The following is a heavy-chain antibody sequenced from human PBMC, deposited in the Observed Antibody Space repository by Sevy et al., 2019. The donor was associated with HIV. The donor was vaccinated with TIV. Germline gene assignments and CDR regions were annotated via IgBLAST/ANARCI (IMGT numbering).Heavy chain of an antibody. V-gene: IGHV4-31*03. CDR1: GGSISSGAYY. D-gene: IGHD1-26*01. Sequence: SETLSLTCTVSGGSISSGAYYWSWIRQHPGKGLEWIGYIYYSGSTYYNPSLKSRITISVDTSKNQFSLKLNSVTAADTAVYYCAGSSGSYYSHFDYWGQGTLVTVSS. CDR2: IYYSGST. CDR3: AGSSGSYYSHFDY. J-gene: IGHJ4*02.